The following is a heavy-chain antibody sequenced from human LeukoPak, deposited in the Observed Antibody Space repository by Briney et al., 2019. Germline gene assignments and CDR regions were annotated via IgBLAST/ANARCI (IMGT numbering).Heavy chain of an antibody. D-gene: IGHD3/OR15-3a*01. CDR1: GFTFSSYG. CDR3: ARGGTGHHYYYYYYMDV. J-gene: IGHJ6*03. Sequence: PGGSLRLSCAASGFTFSSYGMHWVRQAPGKGLEWVAVISYDGSNKYYADSVKGRFTISRDNAKNSLYLQMNSLRAEDTAVYYCARGGTGHHYYYYYYMDVWGKGTTVTVSS. V-gene: IGHV3-30*03. CDR2: ISYDGSNK.